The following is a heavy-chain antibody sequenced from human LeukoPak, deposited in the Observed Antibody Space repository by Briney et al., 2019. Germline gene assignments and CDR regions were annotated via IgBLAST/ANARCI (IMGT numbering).Heavy chain of an antibody. D-gene: IGHD5-12*01. J-gene: IGHJ4*02. V-gene: IGHV3-23*01. CDR3: AKGYSGYDFDY. CDR2: TSGSGVNS. CDR1: GFTLRSYD. Sequence: GGSLRLPCAASGFTLRSYDMSWVRQAPGKGLEWVAATSGSGVNSYYADSVRGRFTISRDNSQNTLYLQMDSLRAEDTALYYCAKGYSGYDFDYWGQGTLVTVSS.